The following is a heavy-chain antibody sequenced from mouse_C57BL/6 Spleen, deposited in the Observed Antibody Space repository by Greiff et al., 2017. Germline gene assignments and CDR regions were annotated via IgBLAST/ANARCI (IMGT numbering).Heavy chain of an antibody. J-gene: IGHJ2*01. CDR3: ARFYYGSSLDY. V-gene: IGHV1-80*01. CDR1: GYAFSSYW. Sequence: VQRVESGAELVKPGASVKISCKASGYAFSSYWMNWVKQRPGKGLEWIGQIYPGDGDTNYNGKFKGKATLTADKSSSTAYMQLSSLTSEDSAVYFCARFYYGSSLDYWGQGTTLTVSS. D-gene: IGHD1-1*01. CDR2: IYPGDGDT.